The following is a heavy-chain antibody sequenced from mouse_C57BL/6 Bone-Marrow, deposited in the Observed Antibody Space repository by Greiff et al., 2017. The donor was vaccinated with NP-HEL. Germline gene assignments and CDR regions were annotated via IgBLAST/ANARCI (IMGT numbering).Heavy chain of an antibody. CDR1: GYTFTSYW. CDR3: AREGWLLLYYFDY. CDR2: IDPSDSYT. Sequence: VQLQQPGAELVMPGASVKLSCKASGYTFTSYWMHWVKQRPGQGLEWIGEIDPSDSYTNYNQKFKGKSTLTVDKSSSTAYMQLSSLTSEDSAVYYCAREGWLLLYYFDYWGQGTTLTVSS. V-gene: IGHV1-69*01. D-gene: IGHD2-3*01. J-gene: IGHJ2*01.